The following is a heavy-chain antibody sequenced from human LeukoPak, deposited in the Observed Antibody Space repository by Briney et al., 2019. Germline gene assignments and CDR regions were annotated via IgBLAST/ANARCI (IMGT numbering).Heavy chain of an antibody. Sequence: ASVKVSCKASGYTLTGYYMHWVRQAPGQGLEWMGWSNPNSGGTNSAQKFQGRVTMTRDTSISTAYMELSRLRSDDTAVYYCARDSGYVYNWFDPWGQGTLVTVSS. V-gene: IGHV1-2*02. J-gene: IGHJ5*02. D-gene: IGHD6-25*01. CDR1: GYTLTGYY. CDR3: ARDSGYVYNWFDP. CDR2: SNPNSGGT.